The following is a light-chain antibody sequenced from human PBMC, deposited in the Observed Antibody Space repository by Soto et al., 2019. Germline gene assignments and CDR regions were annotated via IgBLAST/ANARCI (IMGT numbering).Light chain of an antibody. Sequence: DIQMTQSPSTLSASVGERVTITCRASQSISTWLAWYQQKPGKAPNLLIFDASSLESGVPSRFSGSGSGTEFTLTISSLQPDDFATYCCQQYNSYPLTCGGGTKGDIK. J-gene: IGKJ4*01. CDR2: DAS. V-gene: IGKV1-5*01. CDR3: QQYNSYPLT. CDR1: QSISTW.